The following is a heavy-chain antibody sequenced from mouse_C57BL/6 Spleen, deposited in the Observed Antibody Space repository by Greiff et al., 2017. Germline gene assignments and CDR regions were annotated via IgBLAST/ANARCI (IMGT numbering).Heavy chain of an antibody. CDR2: ISSGSSTI. V-gene: IGHV5-17*01. CDR3: ARRAVVPYYFDY. CDR1: GFTFSDYG. Sequence: EVQRVESGGGLVKPGGSLKLSCAASGFTFSDYGMHWVRQAPEKGLEWVAYISSGSSTIYYADTVKGRFTITRDNAKNTLFLQMTSLGSEDTAMCYSARRAVVPYYFDYWGQGTTLTVSS. D-gene: IGHD1-1*01. J-gene: IGHJ2*01.